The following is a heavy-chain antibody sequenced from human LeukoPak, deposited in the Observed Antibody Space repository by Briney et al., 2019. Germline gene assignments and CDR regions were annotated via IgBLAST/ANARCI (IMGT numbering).Heavy chain of an antibody. CDR2: ISSSSSYI. Sequence: GGSLRRSCAASGFTFSSYSMNWVRQAPGKGLEWVSSISSSSSYIYYADPVKGRFTISRDNAKNSLYLQMNSLRAEDTAVYYCARDRSSSSWYVPFDYWGQGTLVTVSS. D-gene: IGHD6-13*01. CDR1: GFTFSSYS. CDR3: ARDRSSSSWYVPFDY. V-gene: IGHV3-21*01. J-gene: IGHJ4*02.